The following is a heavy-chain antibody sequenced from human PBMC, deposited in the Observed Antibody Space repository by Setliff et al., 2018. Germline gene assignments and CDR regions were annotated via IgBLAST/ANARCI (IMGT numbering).Heavy chain of an antibody. CDR2: ISPYSGES. CDR1: GFSFSTFG. Sequence: ASVKVSCKTSGFSFSTFGFSWVRQAPGQGLEWMGWISPYSGESNYAQKFQDRLTVTADTSTKTTYMELRSLTSDDTAVYYCARDREGIIVGVPSVWGQGTLVTVSS. V-gene: IGHV1-18*01. D-gene: IGHD1-26*01. J-gene: IGHJ4*02. CDR3: ARDREGIIVGVPSV.